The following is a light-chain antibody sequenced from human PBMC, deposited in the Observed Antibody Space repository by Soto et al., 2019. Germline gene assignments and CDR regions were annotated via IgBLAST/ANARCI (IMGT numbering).Light chain of an antibody. CDR3: QQYNSYSS. CDR2: KAS. CDR1: QSIGSW. Sequence: DIQLTQTPSFLSASVGDRVTITCRASQSIGSWLAWFQQKPGKAPKVLIYKASSLESGVPSRFSGSGSGTEFTLTISSLQPDDFATYYCQQYNSYSSFGQGTKVDIK. J-gene: IGKJ1*01. V-gene: IGKV1-5*03.